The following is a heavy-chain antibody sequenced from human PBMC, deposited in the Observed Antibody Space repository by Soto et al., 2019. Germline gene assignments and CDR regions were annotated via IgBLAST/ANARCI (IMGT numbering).Heavy chain of an antibody. CDR3: ARASYYDSSGYYSNSYFDY. J-gene: IGHJ4*02. Sequence: SETLSLTCTVSGGSISSYYWSWIRQPPGKGLEWIGYIYYSGSTNYNPSLKSRVTISVDTSKNQFSLKLSSVTAADTAVYYCARASYYDSSGYYSNSYFDYWGQGTLVTVSS. CDR1: GGSISSYY. CDR2: IYYSGST. D-gene: IGHD3-22*01. V-gene: IGHV4-59*01.